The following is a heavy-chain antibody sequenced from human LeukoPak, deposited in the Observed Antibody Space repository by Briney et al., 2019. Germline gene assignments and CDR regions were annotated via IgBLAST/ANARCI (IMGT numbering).Heavy chain of an antibody. J-gene: IGHJ3*02. CDR2: IYYSGST. D-gene: IGHD3-22*01. V-gene: IGHV4-59*01. CDR3: ARVSGITMIGTSDAFDI. CDR1: GGSISSYY. Sequence: SETLSLTSTVSGGSISSYYWSWIRQPPGKGLEWIGYIYYSGSTNYNPSLKSRVTISVDTSKNQFSLKLSSVTAADTAVYYCARVSGITMIGTSDAFDIWGQGTMVTVSS.